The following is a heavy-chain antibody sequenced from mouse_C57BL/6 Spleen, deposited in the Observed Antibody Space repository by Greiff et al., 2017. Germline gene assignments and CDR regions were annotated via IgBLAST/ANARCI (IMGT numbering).Heavy chain of an antibody. J-gene: IGHJ2*01. CDR1: GFTFSDYY. CDR2: INYDGSST. CDR3: ARDRGGTGRYYFDY. Sequence: EVKLMESEGGLVQPGSSMKLSCTASGFTFSDYYMAWVRQVPEKGLEWVANINYDGSSTYYLDSLKSRFIISRDNAKNILYLQMSSLKPEVTATYYYARDRGGTGRYYFDYWGQGTTLTVSS. V-gene: IGHV5-16*01. D-gene: IGHD4-1*01.